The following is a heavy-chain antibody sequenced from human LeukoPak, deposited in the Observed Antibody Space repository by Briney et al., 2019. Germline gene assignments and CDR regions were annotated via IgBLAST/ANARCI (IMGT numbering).Heavy chain of an antibody. CDR3: ARDPNDSYGYESGY. D-gene: IGHD5-18*01. CDR1: GFTFSSYA. Sequence: GGSLRLSCAASGFTFSSYAMHWVRQAPGKVLEWVAVISYDGSNKYYADSVKGRFTISRDNSKNTLYLQMNSLRAEDTAVYYCARDPNDSYGYESGYWGQGTLVTVSS. CDR2: ISYDGSNK. J-gene: IGHJ4*02. V-gene: IGHV3-30*04.